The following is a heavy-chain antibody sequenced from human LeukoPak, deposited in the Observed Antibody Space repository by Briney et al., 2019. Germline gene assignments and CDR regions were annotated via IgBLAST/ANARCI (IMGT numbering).Heavy chain of an antibody. CDR3: AKSFSPYYYGMDV. J-gene: IGHJ6*02. D-gene: IGHD2/OR15-2a*01. Sequence: PGGSLRLSCAASGFTFSSYVMSWVRQAPGKGLEWVSAIGDSGGSTYYADSVKGRFTNSRDNSKNTLYLQMSSLRAEDTALYYCAKSFSPYYYGMDVWGQGTTVTVSS. V-gene: IGHV3-23*01. CDR1: GFTFSSYV. CDR2: IGDSGGST.